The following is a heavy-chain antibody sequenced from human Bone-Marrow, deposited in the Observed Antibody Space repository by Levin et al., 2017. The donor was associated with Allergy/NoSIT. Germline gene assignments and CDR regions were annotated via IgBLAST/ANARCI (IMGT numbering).Heavy chain of an antibody. J-gene: IGHJ4*02. V-gene: IGHV3-20*04. D-gene: IGHD3-10*01. CDR2: VNWNGVNR. CDR3: ARDAYGSGSKGPFED. Sequence: GESLKISCVASGFIFDDYALTWVRQVPGKGLEWVAGVNWNGVNRYYAESVKGRFTISRDNANSSLYLQMNSLRAEDTAFYYGARDAYGSGSKGPFEDWGQGTLVTVAP. CDR1: GFIFDDYA.